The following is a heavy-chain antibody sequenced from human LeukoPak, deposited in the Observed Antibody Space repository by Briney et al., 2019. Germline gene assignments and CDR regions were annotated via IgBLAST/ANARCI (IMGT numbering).Heavy chain of an antibody. D-gene: IGHD6-19*01. Sequence: PGGSLRLSCAASGFIFSNSAMHWVRQAPGKGLEWVAVISYDGSNQYYVDSVEGRFTISRDNSKNTLYLQMNTLRAEDTAVYYCATDRISVAGIFDYWGQGTLVTVSS. J-gene: IGHJ4*02. CDR1: GFIFSNSA. CDR2: ISYDGSNQ. CDR3: ATDRISVAGIFDY. V-gene: IGHV3-30-3*01.